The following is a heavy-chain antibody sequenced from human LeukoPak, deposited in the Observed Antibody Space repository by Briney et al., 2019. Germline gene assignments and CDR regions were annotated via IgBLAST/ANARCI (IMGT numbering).Heavy chain of an antibody. CDR2: INGDGITT. CDR1: GFTFSAYW. CDR3: ARAGVGFDY. J-gene: IGHJ4*02. V-gene: IGHV3-74*01. D-gene: IGHD1-26*01. Sequence: GGSLRLSCAASGFTFSAYWMHWVRQSPGRGLVWVARINGDGITTSYADSVKGRFTISRDNAKNTLYLQMTSLRAEDTAVFYCARAGVGFDYWGQGTLVTVSS.